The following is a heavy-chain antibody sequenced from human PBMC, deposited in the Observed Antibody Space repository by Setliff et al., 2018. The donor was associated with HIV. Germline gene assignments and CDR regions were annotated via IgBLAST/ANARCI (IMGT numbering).Heavy chain of an antibody. CDR2: IYYSGST. CDR3: ASGFYYDSSGYWPFDY. CDR1: GASITDDSYY. V-gene: IGHV4-39*01. Sequence: PSEPLSLTCSVSGASITDDSYYWGWIRQPPGKGLEWIGSIYYSGSTFQNPSLKSRVTISLDKSKNQFSLKLNSVTAADTAVYYCASGFYYDSSGYWPFDYWGQGTLVTVSS. J-gene: IGHJ4*02. D-gene: IGHD3-22*01.